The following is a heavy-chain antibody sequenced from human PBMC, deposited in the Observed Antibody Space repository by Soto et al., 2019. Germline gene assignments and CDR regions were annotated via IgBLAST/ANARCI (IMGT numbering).Heavy chain of an antibody. V-gene: IGHV1-69*13. CDR2: IIPIFGTA. D-gene: IGHD6-19*01. Sequence: SVKVSCKASGGTFSSYAISWVRQAPGQGLEWMGGIIPIFGTANYAQKFQGRVTITADESTSTAYMELSSLRSEDTAVYYCARARSGWSLGDYFDYWGQGTLVTVSS. CDR1: GGTFSSYA. J-gene: IGHJ4*02. CDR3: ARARSGWSLGDYFDY.